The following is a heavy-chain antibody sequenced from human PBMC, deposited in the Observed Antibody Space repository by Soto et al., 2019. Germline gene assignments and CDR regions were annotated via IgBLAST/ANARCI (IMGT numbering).Heavy chain of an antibody. CDR3: ATEGVGPDH. V-gene: IGHV3-33*01. CDR1: GFTFNNYG. Sequence: QVQLVESGGGVVQPGSSLRLSCAASGFTFNNYGFHWVRQAPGRGLEWVAIIWYDGSNKYYADSVKGRFTISRDNSKNTLYLQMNSLRVEDTAVYYCATEGVGPDHWGQGTLVTVSS. D-gene: IGHD3-3*01. J-gene: IGHJ4*02. CDR2: IWYDGSNK.